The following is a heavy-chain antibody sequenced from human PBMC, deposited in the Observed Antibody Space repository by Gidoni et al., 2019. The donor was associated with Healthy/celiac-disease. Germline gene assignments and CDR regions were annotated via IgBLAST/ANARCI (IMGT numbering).Heavy chain of an antibody. J-gene: IGHJ4*02. D-gene: IGHD2-15*01. V-gene: IGHV3-73*02. CDR1: GFPFSGSA. Sequence: EVQLVESGGGLVQPGGSLKLSCAASGFPFSGSAMPWVRQASGKGLEWVGRIRSKANSYATAYAASVKGRFTISRDDSKNTAYLQMNSLKTEDTAVYYCTRQPLGYCSGGSCYRDYWGQGTLVTVSS. CDR2: IRSKANSYAT. CDR3: TRQPLGYCSGGSCYRDY.